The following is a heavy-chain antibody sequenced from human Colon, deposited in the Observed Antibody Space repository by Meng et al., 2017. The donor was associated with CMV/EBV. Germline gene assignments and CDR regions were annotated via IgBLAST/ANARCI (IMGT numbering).Heavy chain of an antibody. D-gene: IGHD5-24*01. CDR2: IYYTGND. CDR3: ARMALHWYFDL. J-gene: IGHJ2*01. Sequence: QVQPQDPGPGLVKPSETLSLTCTVSGDSISGRSYYWGWTRQPPGKGLEWIASIYYTGNDYHNPSLKSRVTISIDTSNNHFSLRLTSVTAADTAVYYCARMALHWYFDLWGRGTLVTVSS. V-gene: IGHV4-39*07. CDR1: GDSISGRSYY.